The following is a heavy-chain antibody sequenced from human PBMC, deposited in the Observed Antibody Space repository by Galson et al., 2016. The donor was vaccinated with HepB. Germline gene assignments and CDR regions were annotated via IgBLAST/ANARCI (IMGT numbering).Heavy chain of an antibody. Sequence: SLRLSCAASGFTFSRYAMSWVRQAPGKGLEWVSVIGGSGDRRYYADSVKGRFIISRDNSKNTVYLQMNSLRVEDTAVYYCAKDLDIVVVPSAIDYWGQGILVTVSS. J-gene: IGHJ4*02. V-gene: IGHV3-23*01. CDR2: IGGSGDRR. CDR3: AKDLDIVVVPSAIDY. CDR1: GFTFSRYA. D-gene: IGHD2-2*01.